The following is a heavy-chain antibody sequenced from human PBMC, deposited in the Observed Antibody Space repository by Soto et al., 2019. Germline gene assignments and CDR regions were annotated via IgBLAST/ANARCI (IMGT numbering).Heavy chain of an antibody. D-gene: IGHD4-17*01. CDR1: GGSISSGGYY. J-gene: IGHJ5*02. Sequence: QVQLQESGPGLVKPSQTLSLTCTVSGGSISSGGYYWSWIRQHPGKGLEWIGYIYYSGSTYYNPSLKSRVTISVDTSKNQFSLKLSSVTAADTAVYYCARERFRWNYGEPGGWFDPWGQGTLVTVSS. CDR2: IYYSGST. CDR3: ARERFRWNYGEPGGWFDP. V-gene: IGHV4-31*03.